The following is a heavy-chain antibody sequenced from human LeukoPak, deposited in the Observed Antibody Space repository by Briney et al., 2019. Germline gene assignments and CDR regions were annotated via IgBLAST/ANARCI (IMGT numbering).Heavy chain of an antibody. Sequence: ASVKVSCKASGYTFTRSAIHWVRQAPGQGLEWMGWINTGEGNTRYSRKVQGRVTFTRDTSATTAYMELTTLGSEDTALYFCAKMSITCSMCLDVWGTGTTVIVSS. CDR1: GYTFTRSA. D-gene: IGHD3-10*02. CDR3: AKMSITCSMCLDV. J-gene: IGHJ6*04. V-gene: IGHV1-3*04. CDR2: INTGEGNT.